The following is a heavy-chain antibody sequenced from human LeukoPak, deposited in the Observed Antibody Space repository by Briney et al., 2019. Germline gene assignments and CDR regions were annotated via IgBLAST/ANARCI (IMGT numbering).Heavy chain of an antibody. J-gene: IGHJ6*02. CDR1: GFTFSPYS. CDR2: INSSSSAI. CDR3: ARGVKVRGVNYCGMDV. Sequence: PGGSLRLSCAASGFTFSPYSLKWVRQAPGKGLEWVAYINSSSSAIFHADSVKGRFTISRDDVKNTLYLQMNSLRAEDTAVYYCARGVKVRGVNYCGMDVWGQGTTVIVSS. V-gene: IGHV3-48*04. D-gene: IGHD3-10*01.